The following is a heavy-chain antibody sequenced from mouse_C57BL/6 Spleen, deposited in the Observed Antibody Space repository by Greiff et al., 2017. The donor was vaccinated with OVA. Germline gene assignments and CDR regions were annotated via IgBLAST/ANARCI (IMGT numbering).Heavy chain of an antibody. CDR2: INPSNGGT. CDR3: ARAMDRGY. J-gene: IGHJ2*01. V-gene: IGHV1-53*01. D-gene: IGHD2-14*01. Sequence: VKQRPGQGLEWIGNINPSNGGTNYNEKFKSKATLTVDKSSSTAYMQLSSLTSEDSAVYYCARAMDRGYWGQGTTLTVSS.